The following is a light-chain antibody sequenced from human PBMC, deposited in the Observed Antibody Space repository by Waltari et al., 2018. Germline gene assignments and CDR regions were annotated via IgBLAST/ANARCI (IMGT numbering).Light chain of an antibody. CDR2: GTT. V-gene: IGLV7-46*01. J-gene: IGLJ3*02. Sequence: QAVVTPEPSLTVSPGGTATPTCCPSPGAGTRCPYPYVVQQKPGQVPRTLIYGTTNKHSWTPARFSGSLLGGKAALTLSGAQPEDEAEYYCLLWYSGARWVFGGGTKLSVL. CDR3: LLWYSGARWV. CDR1: PGAGTRCPY.